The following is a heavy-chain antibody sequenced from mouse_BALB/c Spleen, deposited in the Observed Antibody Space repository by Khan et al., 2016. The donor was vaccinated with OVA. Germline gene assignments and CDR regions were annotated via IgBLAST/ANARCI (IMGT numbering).Heavy chain of an antibody. J-gene: IGHJ3*01. Sequence: QVQLKQSGPGLVQPSQSLSITCTVSGFSLTSYGVHWVRQSPGKGLEWLGVIWSGGSTAYNEAFISRLSISKDNSKSHVFFKLNSLQGNDTAIDDGARNYDYDEGLAYWGQGTLVTVSA. D-gene: IGHD2-4*01. CDR2: IWSGGST. CDR1: GFSLTSYG. V-gene: IGHV2-2*02. CDR3: ARNYDYDEGLAY.